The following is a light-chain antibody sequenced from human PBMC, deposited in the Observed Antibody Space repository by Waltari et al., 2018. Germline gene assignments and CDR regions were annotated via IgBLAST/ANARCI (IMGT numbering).Light chain of an antibody. CDR2: AAS. CDR1: QDVSTW. Sequence: MGMTQSPSSVSASVGDRVTITCRASQDVSTWLAWYQQKPGKAPKVLIYAASSLQSGVPSRFSGSGSGTDFTLTITSVQPEDSATYYCQQANIFPFAFGPGTKVHIK. V-gene: IGKV1-12*01. CDR3: QQANIFPFA. J-gene: IGKJ3*01.